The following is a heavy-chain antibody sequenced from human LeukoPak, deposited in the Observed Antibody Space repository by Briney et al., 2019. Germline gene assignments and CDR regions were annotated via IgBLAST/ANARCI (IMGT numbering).Heavy chain of an antibody. CDR3: AKDKDTAMVSFDY. D-gene: IGHD5-18*01. Sequence: GGSLRLSCAASGFTFSRFAMNWVRQAPGKGLEWVSAISGSGGSTYYADSVKGRFTISRDNSKNTLYLQMNSLRAEDTAVYYCAKDKDTAMVSFDYWGQGTLVTVSS. CDR1: GFTFSRFA. CDR2: ISGSGGST. J-gene: IGHJ4*02. V-gene: IGHV3-23*01.